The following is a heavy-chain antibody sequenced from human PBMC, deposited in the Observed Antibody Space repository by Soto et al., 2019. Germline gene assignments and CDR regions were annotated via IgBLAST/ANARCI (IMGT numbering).Heavy chain of an antibody. V-gene: IGHV1-18*01. CDR2: ISAYNGNT. D-gene: IGHD3-3*01. CDR3: ARGRQYYDFWSGYYTDY. CDR1: GYTFTSYG. J-gene: IGHJ4*02. Sequence: ASVKVSCKASGYTFTSYGISWVRQAPGQGLEWMGWISAYNGNTNYAQKLQGRVTMTTDTSTSTAYMELRSLRSDDTAVYYCARGRQYYDFWSGYYTDYWGQGTLVTVSS.